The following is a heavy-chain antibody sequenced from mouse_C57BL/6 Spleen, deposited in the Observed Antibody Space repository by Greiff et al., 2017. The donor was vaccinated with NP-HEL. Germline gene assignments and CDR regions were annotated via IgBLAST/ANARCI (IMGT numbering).Heavy chain of an antibody. CDR1: GFHIKDFH. CDR2: IDPEDGDT. D-gene: IGHD1-1*01. CDR3: TTTEGYYGSSAAWFAD. V-gene: IGHV14-1*01. J-gene: IGHJ3*01. Sequence: EVQLQQSGAEPVRPGASVKLFCTASGFHIKDFHMHWVKQRPEQGPEWIGRIDPEDGDTEYAPKFQGKATMTADTSSNAAYLQSSSLTSEYTAVYYCTTTEGYYGSSAAWFADWGQGTLVTVSA.